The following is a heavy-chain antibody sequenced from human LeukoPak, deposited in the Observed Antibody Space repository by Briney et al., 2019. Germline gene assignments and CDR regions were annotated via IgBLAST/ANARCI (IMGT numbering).Heavy chain of an antibody. D-gene: IGHD3-3*01. Sequence: PGGSLRLSCAASGFTFSSYSMNWVRQAPGKGLEWVAVISYDGSNKYYADSVKGRFTISRDNSKNTLYLQMNSLRAEDTAVYYCAKDALVVYDFWSGYYKRPGYDYWGQGTLVTVSS. CDR1: GFTFSSYS. J-gene: IGHJ4*02. V-gene: IGHV3-30*18. CDR3: AKDALVVYDFWSGYYKRPGYDY. CDR2: ISYDGSNK.